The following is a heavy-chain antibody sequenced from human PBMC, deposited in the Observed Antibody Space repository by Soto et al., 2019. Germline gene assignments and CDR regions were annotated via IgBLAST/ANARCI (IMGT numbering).Heavy chain of an antibody. J-gene: IGHJ3*02. D-gene: IGHD1-7*01. CDR3: ASGNYPGAFDI. V-gene: IGHV1-24*01. Sequence: ASVKVACKVSAYTLTGLSMHWVRQAPGKGLEWMGSFDPEDGETIYAQKFQGRVTMTEDTSTDTAYMELSSLRSEDTAVYFCASGNYPGAFDIRGQGTMVTVSS. CDR2: FDPEDGET. CDR1: AYTLTGLS.